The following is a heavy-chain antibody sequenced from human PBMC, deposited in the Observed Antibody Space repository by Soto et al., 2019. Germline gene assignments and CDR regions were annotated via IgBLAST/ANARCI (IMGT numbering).Heavy chain of an antibody. CDR3: ARQPLRYSSSWYDGEFEY. D-gene: IGHD6-13*01. J-gene: IGHJ4*02. V-gene: IGHV4-39*01. Sequence: SETLSLTCTVSGGSVSSRSYCWGWIRQPPGKGLEWIGSIYHSGSTYYNPSLKSRLTISVDTSKNQFSIKVNSVTAADTGVYYCARQPLRYSSSWYDGEFEYWGQGILVTVSS. CDR2: IYHSGST. CDR1: GGSVSSRSYC.